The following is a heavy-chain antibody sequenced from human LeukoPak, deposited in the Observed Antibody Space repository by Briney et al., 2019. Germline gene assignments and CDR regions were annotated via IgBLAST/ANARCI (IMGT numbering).Heavy chain of an antibody. CDR2: IYSSGTT. V-gene: IGHV4-4*07. CDR3: AREPGIFDW. CDR1: GGSLSGYY. Sequence: SETLSLTCTVSGGSLSGYYRSWIRQPAGKGLEWVGCIYSSGTTNYNPSFRGRVTMSLDTSKNQFSLKLTSLTPANTAVYFCAREPGIFDWWGGGTMVSVPS. D-gene: IGHD3-3*01. J-gene: IGHJ4*02.